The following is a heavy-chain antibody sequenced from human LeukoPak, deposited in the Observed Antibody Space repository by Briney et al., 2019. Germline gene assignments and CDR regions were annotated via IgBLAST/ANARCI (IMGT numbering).Heavy chain of an antibody. D-gene: IGHD2-2*01. V-gene: IGHV3-7*01. CDR1: GFTFSSYG. Sequence: GGSLRLSCAASGFTFSSYGMHWVRQAPGKGLEWVANIKQDGSEKYYVDSVKGRFTISRDNAKNSLYLQMNSLRAEDTAVYYCARDEEPAAISDAFDIWGQGTMVTVSS. CDR2: IKQDGSEK. CDR3: ARDEEPAAISDAFDI. J-gene: IGHJ3*02.